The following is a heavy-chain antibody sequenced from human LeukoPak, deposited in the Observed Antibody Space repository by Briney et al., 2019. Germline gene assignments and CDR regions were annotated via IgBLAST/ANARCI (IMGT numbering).Heavy chain of an antibody. Sequence: GGSLRLSCAASRFTFSTYWMHWVRQAPGKGLEWVSAITGSGGSAYYTDSVTGRFTISRDSSKNTLYLQINSLRAEDTAVYYCAKASGSVGYYYFDSWGQGTLVTVSS. J-gene: IGHJ4*02. V-gene: IGHV3-23*01. CDR2: ITGSGGSA. CDR3: AKASGSVGYYYFDS. CDR1: RFTFSTYW. D-gene: IGHD3-22*01.